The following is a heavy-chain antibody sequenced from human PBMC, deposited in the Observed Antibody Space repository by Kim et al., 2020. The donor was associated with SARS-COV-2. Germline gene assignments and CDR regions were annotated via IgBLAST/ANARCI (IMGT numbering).Heavy chain of an antibody. J-gene: IGHJ4*02. D-gene: IGHD3-10*01. CDR1: GFTVSSNY. CDR3: ARGGAHIIWFGESIY. V-gene: IGHV3-66*02. Sequence: GGSLRLSCAASGFTVSSNYMSWVRQAPGKGLEWVSVIYSGGSTYYADSVKGRFTISRDNSKNTLYLQMNSLRAEDTAVYYCARGGAHIIWFGESIYWGQGTLVTVSS. CDR2: IYSGGST.